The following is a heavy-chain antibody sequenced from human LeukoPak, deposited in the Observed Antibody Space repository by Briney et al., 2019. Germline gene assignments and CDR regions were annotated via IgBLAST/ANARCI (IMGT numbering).Heavy chain of an antibody. Sequence: KPSETLSLTCTVSGYSISSDYYWGWIRQPPGKGLEWIGSIYYSGSTYYNPSLKSRVTISVDTSKNQFSLKLSSVTAADTAVYYCARRPDYGDYNWYFDLWGRGTLVTVSS. V-gene: IGHV4-38-2*02. CDR2: IYYSGST. J-gene: IGHJ2*01. CDR3: ARRPDYGDYNWYFDL. CDR1: GYSISSDYY. D-gene: IGHD4-17*01.